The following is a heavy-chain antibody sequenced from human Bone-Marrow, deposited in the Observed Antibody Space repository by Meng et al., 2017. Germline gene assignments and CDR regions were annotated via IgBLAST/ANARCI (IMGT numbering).Heavy chain of an antibody. J-gene: IGHJ4*02. CDR3: ATGAAAADH. CDR1: GLSFTDAW. Sequence: EVQLVGSGGGLGKRGGSLRRYCVASGLSFTDAWMSWVRQAPGKGLEWVGRIKRNSDGGTIDYAAPVKGRFTISRDDSKNTLYLQMDSLITEDTAVYFCATGAAAADHWGQGTLVTVSS. CDR2: IKRNSDGGTI. V-gene: IGHV3-15*01. D-gene: IGHD6-13*01.